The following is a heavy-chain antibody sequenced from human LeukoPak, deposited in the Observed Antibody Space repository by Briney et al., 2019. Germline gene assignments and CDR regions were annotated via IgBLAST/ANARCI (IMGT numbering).Heavy chain of an antibody. J-gene: IGHJ4*02. CDR3: AKDLQGYDADY. V-gene: IGHV3-23*01. D-gene: IGHD5-12*01. CDR1: GFTFSNFA. CDR2: ISASGKT. Sequence: PGGSLRLSCTVSGFTFSNFAMSWVRQAPGMGLEWVSAISASGKTFYADSVKGRFTISRDNSKNTPYLQMHSLKGVDTAVYYCAKDLQGYDADYWGQGTLVTVSS.